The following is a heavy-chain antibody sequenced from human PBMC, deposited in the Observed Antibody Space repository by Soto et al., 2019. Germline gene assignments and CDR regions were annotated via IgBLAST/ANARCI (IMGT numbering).Heavy chain of an antibody. V-gene: IGHV1-69*13. CDR2: IIPIFGTA. D-gene: IGHD3-22*01. CDR1: GGTFSSYA. Sequence: SVKVSCKASGGTFSSYAISWVRQAPGQGLEWMGGIIPIFGTANYAQKFQGRVTITADESTSTAYMELSSLRSEDTAVYYCARENFYYDSRVGGAFDIWGQGTMVTVSS. J-gene: IGHJ3*02. CDR3: ARENFYYDSRVGGAFDI.